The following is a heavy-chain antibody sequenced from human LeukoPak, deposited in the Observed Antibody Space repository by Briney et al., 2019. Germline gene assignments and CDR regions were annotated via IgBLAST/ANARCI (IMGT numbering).Heavy chain of an antibody. D-gene: IGHD5-24*01. Sequence: GGSLRLSCATSGFTFISFWMSWVRQAPGKGLEWVANIKEDGSEEYYVDSVKGRFTISRDNAKNSLYLQMNSLRAEDTAVYYCARDVFRDGYTSGSDYWGQGTLVALSS. CDR1: GFTFISFW. J-gene: IGHJ4*02. CDR2: IKEDGSEE. CDR3: ARDVFRDGYTSGSDY. V-gene: IGHV3-7*01.